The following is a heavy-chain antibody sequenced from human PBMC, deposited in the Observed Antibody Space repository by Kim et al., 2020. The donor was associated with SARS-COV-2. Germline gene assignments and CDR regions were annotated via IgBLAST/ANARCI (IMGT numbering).Heavy chain of an antibody. D-gene: IGHD3-16*01. CDR3: LRGSMMIRGIPEY. CDR1: GYAFTTYD. V-gene: IGHV1-8*01. CDR2: MSPDDGYT. Sequence: ASVKVSCKASGYAFTTYDINWVRQAPGQGLEWMGWMSPDDGYTSYALKLRDRVIMTRDTSINAAYMELSSLRSDDTAVYYCLRGSMMIRGIPEYWGQGTL. J-gene: IGHJ4*02.